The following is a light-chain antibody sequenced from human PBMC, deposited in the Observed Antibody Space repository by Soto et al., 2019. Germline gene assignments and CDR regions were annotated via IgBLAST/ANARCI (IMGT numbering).Light chain of an antibody. CDR2: GAS. J-gene: IGKJ4*01. V-gene: IGKV3-20*01. CDR1: QSVSSSY. Sequence: PGERATLSCRASQSVSSSYLAWYQQIPGQAPRLLIYGASSRATGIPDRFSGSGSGTDFTLTISRLEPADFAVYYCQQYSSSPLTFGGGTKVDIK. CDR3: QQYSSSPLT.